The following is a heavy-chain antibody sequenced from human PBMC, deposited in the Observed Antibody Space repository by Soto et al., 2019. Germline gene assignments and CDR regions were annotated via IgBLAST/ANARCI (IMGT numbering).Heavy chain of an antibody. CDR3: ARGTEDYDFWSGYYTVTYYYYYMDV. CDR2: INPSGGST. J-gene: IGHJ6*03. Sequence: ASVKVSCKASGYTFTSYYMHWVRQAPGQVLEWMGIINPSGGSTSYAQKFQGRVTMTRDTSTSTVYMELSSLRSEDTAVYYCARGTEDYDFWSGYYTVTYYYYYMDVWGKGTTVTVSS. V-gene: IGHV1-46*03. CDR1: GYTFTSYY. D-gene: IGHD3-3*01.